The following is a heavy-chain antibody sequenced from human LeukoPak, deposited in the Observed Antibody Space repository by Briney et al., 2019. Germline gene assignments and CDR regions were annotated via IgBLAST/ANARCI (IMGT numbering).Heavy chain of an antibody. CDR3: ARTRRGSYYQYFDY. Sequence: GGSLRLSCAASGFTVSSNYMSWVRQAPGKGLEWVSVIYSGGSTYYADSVKGRFTISRDSSKNTLYLQMNSLRAEDTAVYYCARTRRGSYYQYFDYWGQGILVTVSS. CDR2: IYSGGST. J-gene: IGHJ4*02. CDR1: GFTVSSNY. D-gene: IGHD1-26*01. V-gene: IGHV3-53*01.